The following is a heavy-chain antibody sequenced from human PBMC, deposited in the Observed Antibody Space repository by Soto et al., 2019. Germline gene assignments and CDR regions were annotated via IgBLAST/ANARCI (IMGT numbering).Heavy chain of an antibody. J-gene: IGHJ4*02. CDR1: GFTFDDHN. Sequence: EVHLVESGGVAVKPGGSLRLSCAASGFTFDDHNMHWIRNGPGKGLEWVSLISWDGESTFYADSVKGRFTVSRDNTRNFLYLQMSALTTEDSGLYYCASSQGDYWGQGTLVTVAS. V-gene: IGHV3-43*01. CDR3: ASSQGDY. CDR2: ISWDGEST.